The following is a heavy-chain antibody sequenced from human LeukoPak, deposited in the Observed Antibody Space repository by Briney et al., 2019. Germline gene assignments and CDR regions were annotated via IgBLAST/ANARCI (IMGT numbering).Heavy chain of an antibody. Sequence: GRSLRLSCAASGFTFSSYAMHWVRQAPGKGLEWVAVISYDGSNKYYADSVKGRFTISRDNSKNTLYLQMNSLRAEDTAVYYCAREVVAALYNWFDPWGQGTLVTVSS. J-gene: IGHJ5*02. CDR1: GFTFSSYA. V-gene: IGHV3-30*14. CDR2: ISYDGSNK. D-gene: IGHD2-15*01. CDR3: AREVVAALYNWFDP.